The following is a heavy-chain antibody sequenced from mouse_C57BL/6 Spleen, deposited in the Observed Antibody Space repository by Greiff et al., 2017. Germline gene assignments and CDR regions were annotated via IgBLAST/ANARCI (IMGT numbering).Heavy chain of an antibody. D-gene: IGHD1-1*01. CDR3: ANHYYGSSYEYFDV. J-gene: IGHJ1*03. Sequence: VQLVESGPGLVQPSQSLSITCTVSGFSLTSYGVHWVRQSPGKGLEWLGVIWRGGSTDYNAAFMSRLSITKDNSKSQVFFKMNSLQADDTAIYYCANHYYGSSYEYFDVWGTGTTVTVSS. CDR1: GFSLTSYG. CDR2: IWRGGST. V-gene: IGHV2-5*01.